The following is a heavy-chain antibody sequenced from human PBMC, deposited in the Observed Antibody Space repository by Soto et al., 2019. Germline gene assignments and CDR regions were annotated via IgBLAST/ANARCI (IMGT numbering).Heavy chain of an antibody. Sequence: QVQLVQSGAEVKKPGASVKVSCKASGYTFTNFGISWVRQAPGQGLDWMGWISAYNGNANYAQKVQGRVTMTADTSASTAYTELRSLRSDDSAVYYGASGGTPIDYWGQGALGTVS. D-gene: IGHD3-16*01. V-gene: IGHV1-18*01. CDR1: GYTFTNFG. J-gene: IGHJ4*02. CDR3: ASGGTPIDY. CDR2: ISAYNGNA.